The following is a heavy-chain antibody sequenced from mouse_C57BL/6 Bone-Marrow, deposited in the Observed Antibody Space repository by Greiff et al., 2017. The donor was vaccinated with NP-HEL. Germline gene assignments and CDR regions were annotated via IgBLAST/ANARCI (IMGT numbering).Heavy chain of an antibody. D-gene: IGHD2-4*01. CDR3: TIYYEDAMDY. CDR2: IDPETGGT. J-gene: IGHJ4*01. Sequence: VQLQESGAELVRPGASVTLSCKASGYTFTDYEMHWVKQTPVHGLEWIGAIDPETGGTAYNQKFKGKAILTAYKSSSTAYMELRSLTSEDSAVYYCTIYYEDAMDYWGQGTSVTVSS. V-gene: IGHV1-15*01. CDR1: GYTFTDYE.